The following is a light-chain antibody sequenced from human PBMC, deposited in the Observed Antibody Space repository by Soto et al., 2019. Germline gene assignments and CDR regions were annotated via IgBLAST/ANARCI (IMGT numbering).Light chain of an antibody. CDR2: EVS. CDR1: SXDVGGYNY. Sequence: QSALTQPASVSGSPGQSITISCTGTSXDVGGYNYVSWYQQHPGKAPKLMIYEVSNRPSGVSNRFSGSKSGHTASLTISGLQSEDEADYFCTSYKSSTTLDFYGTGTKVTV. CDR3: TSYKSSTTLDF. V-gene: IGLV2-14*01. J-gene: IGLJ1*01.